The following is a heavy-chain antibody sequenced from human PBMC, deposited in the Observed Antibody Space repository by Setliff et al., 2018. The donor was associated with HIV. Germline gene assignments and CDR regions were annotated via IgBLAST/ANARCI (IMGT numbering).Heavy chain of an antibody. J-gene: IGHJ5*02. Sequence: PSETLSLTCAVSGGSISSHYWSWIRQPPGKGLEWIGRIYSSGSTNYNPSLKSRVTISVDTSKNQFSLKLSSVTAADTAVYYCARDRRYYDSSGYWYNWFDPWGQGTLVTVSS. CDR3: ARDRRYYDSSGYWYNWFDP. D-gene: IGHD3-22*01. CDR1: GGSISSHY. V-gene: IGHV4-4*09. CDR2: IYSSGST.